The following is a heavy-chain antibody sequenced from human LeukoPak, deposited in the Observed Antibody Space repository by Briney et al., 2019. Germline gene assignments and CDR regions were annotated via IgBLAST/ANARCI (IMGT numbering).Heavy chain of an antibody. J-gene: IGHJ4*02. CDR2: ISSSGNTL. Sequence: GGSLRLSCAASGFTFRDYYMSWIRPAPGKGLEGVSYISSSGNTLYYADSVKGRFTISRDNAKNLLYLQMNSLRAEDTAVYYCARRAARSPYFDYWGQGTLVTVSS. CDR3: ARRAARSPYFDY. CDR1: GFTFRDYY. D-gene: IGHD6-6*01. V-gene: IGHV3-11*04.